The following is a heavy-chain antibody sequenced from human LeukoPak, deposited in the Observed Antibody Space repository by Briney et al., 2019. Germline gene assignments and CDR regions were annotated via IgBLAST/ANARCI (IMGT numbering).Heavy chain of an antibody. Sequence: ASVTVSCTASGFTFTSSAMQWVRQARGQRLEWIGWIVVGSGNTNYAQKFQERVTITRDMSTSTAYMELSSLRSEDTAVYYCAALWDTRGGYFDYWGQGTLVTVSS. CDR1: GFTFTSSA. V-gene: IGHV1-58*02. CDR3: AALWDTRGGYFDY. CDR2: IVVGSGNT. D-gene: IGHD3-10*01. J-gene: IGHJ4*02.